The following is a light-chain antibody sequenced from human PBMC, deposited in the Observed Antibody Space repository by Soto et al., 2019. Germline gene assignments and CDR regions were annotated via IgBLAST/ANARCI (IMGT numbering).Light chain of an antibody. V-gene: IGLV2-14*03. J-gene: IGLJ1*01. CDR1: SSDIGAYDY. CDR3: TSFAPGRIYV. Sequence: SALTRPDSVSGSRGQSITISCSGTSSDIGAYDYVSWYPQHPGRAPKLIIYEVSHRFSGLSYRFSGSKSGNTASLTISGLQAEDEGDYYCTSFAPGRIYVFGSGTKVTVL. CDR2: EVS.